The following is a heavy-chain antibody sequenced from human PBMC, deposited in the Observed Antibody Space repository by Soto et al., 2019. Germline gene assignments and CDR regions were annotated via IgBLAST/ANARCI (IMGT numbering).Heavy chain of an antibody. J-gene: IGHJ5*02. CDR3: ARDSDIAAAGTLSNWFDP. V-gene: IGHV4-30-4*01. CDR2: IYYSGST. D-gene: IGHD6-13*01. CDR1: GGSISSGDYY. Sequence: NPSETLSLTCTVSGGSISSGDYYWSWIRQPPGKGLEWIGYIYYSGSTYYNPSLKSRVTISVDTSKNQFSLKLSSVTAADTTVYYRARDSDIAAAGTLSNWFDPWGQGTLVTVSS.